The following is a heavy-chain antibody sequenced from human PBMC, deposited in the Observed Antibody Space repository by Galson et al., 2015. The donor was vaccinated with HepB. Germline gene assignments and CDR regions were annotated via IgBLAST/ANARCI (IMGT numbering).Heavy chain of an antibody. CDR2: ISAYNGNT. CDR1: GYTFTSYG. Sequence: SVKVSCKASGYTFTSYGISWVRQAPGQGLEWMGWISAYNGNTNYAQKLQGRVTMTTDTSTSTAYMELRSLRSDDTAVYYCARAALSGGYGPGYYFDYWGQGTLVTVSS. CDR3: ARAALSGGYGPGYYFDY. J-gene: IGHJ4*02. V-gene: IGHV1-18*01. D-gene: IGHD6-19*01.